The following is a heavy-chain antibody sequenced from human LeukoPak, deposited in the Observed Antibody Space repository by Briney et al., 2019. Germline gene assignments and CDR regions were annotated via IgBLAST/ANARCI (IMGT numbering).Heavy chain of an antibody. CDR1: GDSIITGSYY. CDR3: AVGRSY. Sequence: SETLSLTCAVSGDSIITGSYYWDWVRQPPGKGLEWIGSVYYSGTTYYNPSLESRVSPSVDTSKNQFSLNLTSVTAADTAVYYCAVGRSYWGQGNLVTVSS. J-gene: IGHJ4*02. V-gene: IGHV4-39*01. CDR2: VYYSGTT.